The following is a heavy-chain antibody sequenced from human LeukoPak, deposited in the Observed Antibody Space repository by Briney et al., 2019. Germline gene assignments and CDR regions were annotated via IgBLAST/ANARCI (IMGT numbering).Heavy chain of an antibody. CDR3: ASGYCGGDCPYHAFDI. J-gene: IGHJ3*02. CDR1: GGSISSYY. D-gene: IGHD2-21*02. CDR2: IYYGRTT. Sequence: PSETLSLTCTVSGGSISSYYWSWIRQPPGGGLEWIGYIYYGRTTNYNPSLKSRVAISVDKSKNQFSLKLSSVTAADMAVYYCASGYCGGDCPYHAFDIWGKGTMVTVSS. V-gene: IGHV4-59*13.